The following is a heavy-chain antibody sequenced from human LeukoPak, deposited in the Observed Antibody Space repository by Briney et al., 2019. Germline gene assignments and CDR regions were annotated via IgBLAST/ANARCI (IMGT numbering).Heavy chain of an antibody. D-gene: IGHD5-24*01. Sequence: PGRSLRLSCAASGFTFSSYGMHWVRQAPGKGLEWVAVISYDGSNKYYADSVKGRFTISRDNSKNTLYLQMNSLRAEDTAVYYCARVFRRGYNPAAHFDYWGQGTLVTVSS. CDR1: GFTFSSYG. J-gene: IGHJ4*02. CDR2: ISYDGSNK. V-gene: IGHV3-30*03. CDR3: ARVFRRGYNPAAHFDY.